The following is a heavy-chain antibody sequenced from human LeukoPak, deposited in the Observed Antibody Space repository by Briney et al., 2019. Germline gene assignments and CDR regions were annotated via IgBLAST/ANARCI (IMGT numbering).Heavy chain of an antibody. D-gene: IGHD2-15*01. CDR1: GGSISSYY. Sequence: SETLSLTCTVSGGSISSYYWTWIRQPPGKGLEWIGYIHYSGSTKYNPSLKSRVTISVDTSKNQFSLNLSSVTAADTAVYYWARGGRGSWYGTVGYWGQGTLVIVSS. CDR3: ARGGRGSWYGTVGY. CDR2: IHYSGST. V-gene: IGHV4-59*01. J-gene: IGHJ4*02.